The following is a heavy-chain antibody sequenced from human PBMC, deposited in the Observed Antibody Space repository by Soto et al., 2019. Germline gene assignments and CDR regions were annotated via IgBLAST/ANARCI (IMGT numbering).Heavy chain of an antibody. CDR1: GGSISNFY. CDR3: ARAPMVLSRSYFDS. Sequence: QVHLRESGPGLVKPSETLSLSCTVSGGSISNFYWSWIRQPPGKGLEWIGYISYSGNTNYNPSLKSRVSISVDTSKNQLSLNLTSVTAADTAVYYCARAPMVLSRSYFDSWSQGTPVTVSS. V-gene: IGHV4-59*01. J-gene: IGHJ4*02. CDR2: ISYSGNT. D-gene: IGHD2-8*01.